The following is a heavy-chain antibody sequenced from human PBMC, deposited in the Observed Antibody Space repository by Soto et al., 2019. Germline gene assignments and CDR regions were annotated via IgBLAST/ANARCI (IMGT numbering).Heavy chain of an antibody. D-gene: IGHD5-12*01. CDR2: ITWNSGTI. Sequence: EVQLVESGGGLIQPGRSLRLSCAASGFTFDSYGMHWVRQAPGKGLEWVSGITWNSGTIDYADSVKGRFTISRDNAKNSVYLQMNSLRVEDTALYYCAKDGGYSANDVFDRRTHSFDHWGQGTLVTVSS. CDR3: AKDGGYSANDVFDRRTHSFDH. CDR1: GFTFDSYG. V-gene: IGHV3-9*01. J-gene: IGHJ4*02.